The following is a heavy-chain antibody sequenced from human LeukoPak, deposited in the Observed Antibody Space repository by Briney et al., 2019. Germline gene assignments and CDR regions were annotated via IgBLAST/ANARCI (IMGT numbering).Heavy chain of an antibody. CDR3: ARAHDSSGYNIFDF. V-gene: IGHV4-31*03. CDR1: GYSINDGGYF. Sequence: SQTLSLTCTVSGYSINDGGYFWTWVRQHPGKGLEWIGYMYYRGATYYNPSLESRVSISVDASKNLFSVNLSSVTGADTALYYCARAHDSSGYNIFDFWGQ. CDR2: MYYRGAT. J-gene: IGHJ4*02. D-gene: IGHD3-22*01.